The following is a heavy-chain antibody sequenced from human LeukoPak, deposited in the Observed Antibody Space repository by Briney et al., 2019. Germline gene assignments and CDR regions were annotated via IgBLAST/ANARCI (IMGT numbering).Heavy chain of an antibody. J-gene: IGHJ4*02. Sequence: ASVKVSCKASGYTFTAQYMHWVRQAPGQGLEWMAWINPNNGDTKYVQSFLGRVTMTRDTSTTTAYMELSSLRSDDTAVYFCASYPRSIPTPPFDYWGQGTLVTVSS. CDR1: GYTFTAQY. D-gene: IGHD2-21*01. V-gene: IGHV1-2*02. CDR3: ASYPRSIPTPPFDY. CDR2: INPNNGDT.